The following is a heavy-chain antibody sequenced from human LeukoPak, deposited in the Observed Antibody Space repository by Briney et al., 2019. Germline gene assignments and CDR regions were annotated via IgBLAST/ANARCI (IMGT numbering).Heavy chain of an antibody. D-gene: IGHD2-8*02. J-gene: IGHJ6*02. V-gene: IGHV3-53*01. CDR1: GGTFSSYA. CDR2: IYSDGST. Sequence: SCKASGGTFSSYAISWVRQAPGKGLEWVSVIYSDGSTYYADSVKGRFTISRDTSKNTLYLQMNSLRVEDTAVYFCARGTPGADYYYGMDVWGQGTTVTVSS. CDR3: ARGTPGADYYYGMDV.